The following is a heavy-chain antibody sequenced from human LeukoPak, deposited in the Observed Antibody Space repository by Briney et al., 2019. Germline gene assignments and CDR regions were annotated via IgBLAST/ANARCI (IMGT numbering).Heavy chain of an antibody. CDR1: GGSFSGYY. Sequence: SETPSLTSALYGGSFSGYYWCCIREPPGKGLEWIGEINHSGSTNYNPSLKSRVTISVDTSKNHYSLKLRSLTAADTTVYYCAIPHYYGSGSNAFDIWGQGTMVTVSS. J-gene: IGHJ3*02. D-gene: IGHD3-10*01. CDR3: AIPHYYGSGSNAFDI. V-gene: IGHV4-34*01. CDR2: INHSGST.